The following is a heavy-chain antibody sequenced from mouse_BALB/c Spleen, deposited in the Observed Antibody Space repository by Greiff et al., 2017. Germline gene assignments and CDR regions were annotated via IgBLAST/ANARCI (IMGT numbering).Heavy chain of an antibody. J-gene: IGHJ4*01. CDR3: AREPYGSSSAMDY. Sequence: ESGPGLVKPSQSLSLTCSVTGYSITSGYYWNWIRQFPGNKLEWMGYISYDGSNNYNPSLKNRISITRDTSKNQFFLKLNSVTTEDTATYYCAREPYGSSSAMDYWGQGTSVTVSS. V-gene: IGHV3-6*02. CDR2: ISYDGSN. D-gene: IGHD1-1*01. CDR1: GYSITSGYY.